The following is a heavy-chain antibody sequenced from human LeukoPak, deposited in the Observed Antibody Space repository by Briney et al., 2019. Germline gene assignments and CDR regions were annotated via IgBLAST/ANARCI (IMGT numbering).Heavy chain of an antibody. D-gene: IGHD5-18*01. CDR3: AMGYSYGPSDMDV. J-gene: IGHJ6*03. Sequence: GASVEVSCKASGYTFTSYAMNWVRQAPGQGLEWMGWINTNTGNPTYAQGFTGRFVFSLDTSVSTAYLQISSLKAEDTAVYYCAMGYSYGPSDMDVWGKGTTVTVSS. V-gene: IGHV7-4-1*02. CDR1: GYTFTSYA. CDR2: INTNTGNP.